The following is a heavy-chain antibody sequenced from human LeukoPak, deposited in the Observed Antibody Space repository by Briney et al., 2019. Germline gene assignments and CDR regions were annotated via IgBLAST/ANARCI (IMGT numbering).Heavy chain of an antibody. CDR3: AKDDILTGYYY. CDR1: GFTFSSYA. D-gene: IGHD3-9*01. CDR2: ISGSGGST. Sequence: GGSLRLSCAASGFTFSSYAMSWVRQAPGKGLEWVSAISGSGGSTYYADSVKGRFTISRDNSKNTLYLQMNGLRAEDTAVYYCAKDDILTGYYYWGQGTLVTVSS. J-gene: IGHJ4*02. V-gene: IGHV3-23*01.